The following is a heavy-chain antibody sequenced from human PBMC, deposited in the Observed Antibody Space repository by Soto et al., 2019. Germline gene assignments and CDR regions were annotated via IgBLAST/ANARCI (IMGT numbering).Heavy chain of an antibody. Sequence: QVQLVESGGGVVQPGRSLRLSCAASGLTFSSYAMHWVRQAPGKGLEWVAVISYDGSNKYYADSVKGRFTISRDNSKNTRYLQMNSLRAEDTAVYYCAREYYYDSSGYKVPFDYWGQGTLVTVSS. CDR1: GLTFSSYA. V-gene: IGHV3-30-3*01. D-gene: IGHD3-22*01. CDR2: ISYDGSNK. J-gene: IGHJ4*02. CDR3: AREYYYDSSGYKVPFDY.